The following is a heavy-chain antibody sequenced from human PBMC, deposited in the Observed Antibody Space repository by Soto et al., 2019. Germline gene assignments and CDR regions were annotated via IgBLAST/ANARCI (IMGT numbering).Heavy chain of an antibody. D-gene: IGHD6-19*01. CDR3: ARLQWGWYYFDY. Sequence: PSETLSLTCTVSGGSISTYYWSWIRQPPGKGLEWIGYMYYSGSTKSNPSLKSRVTISVDTSKNHFSLKLSSVTAADTAVYYCARLQWGWYYFDYWGQGTRVTVSS. V-gene: IGHV4-59*08. J-gene: IGHJ4*02. CDR2: MYYSGST. CDR1: GGSISTYY.